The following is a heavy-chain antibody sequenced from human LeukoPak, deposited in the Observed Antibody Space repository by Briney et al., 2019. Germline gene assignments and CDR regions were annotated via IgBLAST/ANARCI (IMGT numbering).Heavy chain of an antibody. V-gene: IGHV1-69*05. CDR3: ARDWATVTNDAFDI. Sequence: EASVKVSCKASGGTFSSYAISWVRQAPGQGLEWMGGIIPIVNTSKYAQKFQGRVTMTTDTSTSTAYMELRSLRSDDTAVYYCARDWATVTNDAFDIWGQGTMVTVSS. CDR1: GGTFSSYA. J-gene: IGHJ3*02. CDR2: IIPIVNTS. D-gene: IGHD4-17*01.